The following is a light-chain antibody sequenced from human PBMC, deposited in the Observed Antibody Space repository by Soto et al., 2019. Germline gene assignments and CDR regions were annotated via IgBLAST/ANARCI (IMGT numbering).Light chain of an antibody. CDR1: SSDVGGYNY. CDR3: CSYAGSHTVVI. Sequence: QSALTQPRSVSGSPGQSVTISCTGTSSDVGGYNYVSWYQQHPGTAPKLMIYDVTKRPSGVPDRFSGSKSGNTASLTISGLQPEDEADYYCCSYAGSHTVVIFGGGTKLTVL. CDR2: DVT. J-gene: IGLJ2*01. V-gene: IGLV2-11*01.